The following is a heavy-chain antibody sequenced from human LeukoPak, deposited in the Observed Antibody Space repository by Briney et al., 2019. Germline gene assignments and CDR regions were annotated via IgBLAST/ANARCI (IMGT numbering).Heavy chain of an antibody. D-gene: IGHD1-14*01. V-gene: IGHV4-38-2*02. CDR3: ARGLLKQPRKYYYMDV. CDR1: GYSISSGYY. Sequence: SETLSLTCTVSGYSISSGYYWGWIRQPPGKGLQWIGGIYHSGSTYYNPSLKSRVTISVDTSKNQFSLKLSSVTAADTAVYYCARGLLKQPRKYYYMDVWGKGATVTVSS. J-gene: IGHJ6*03. CDR2: IYHSGST.